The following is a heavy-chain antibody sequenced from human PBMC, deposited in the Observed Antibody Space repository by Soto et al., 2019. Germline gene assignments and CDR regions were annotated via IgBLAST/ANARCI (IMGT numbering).Heavy chain of an antibody. D-gene: IGHD3-16*01. V-gene: IGHV3-23*01. Sequence: HPGGSLRLSCAASGFTFSSYAMSWVRQAPGKGLEWVSAISGSGGSTYYADSVKGRFTISRDNSKNTLYLQMNSLRAEDTAVYYCAKGSLSKFGGVSPWGFDPWGQGTLVTVSS. CDR2: ISGSGGST. CDR3: AKGSLSKFGGVSPWGFDP. J-gene: IGHJ5*02. CDR1: GFTFSSYA.